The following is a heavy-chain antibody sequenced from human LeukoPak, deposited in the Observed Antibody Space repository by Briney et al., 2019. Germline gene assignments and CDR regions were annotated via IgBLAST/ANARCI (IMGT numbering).Heavy chain of an antibody. D-gene: IGHD3-3*01. CDR3: TRGVVIGQHSQH. V-gene: IGHV3-49*04. CDR2: IRNKAYGGTT. J-gene: IGHJ1*01. CDR1: GFTFGDYA. Sequence: PGGCLRLSCTASGFTFGDYAMSWVRQAPGKGLEWVGSIRNKAYGGTTEYAASVKGRFTISRDDSKSIAYLQMNSLKTEDTAVYFCTRGVVIGQHSQHWGQGTLVTVSS.